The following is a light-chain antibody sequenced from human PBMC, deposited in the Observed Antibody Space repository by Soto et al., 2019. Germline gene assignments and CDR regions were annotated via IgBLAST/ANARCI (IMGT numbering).Light chain of an antibody. V-gene: IGLV3-21*02. CDR1: DIGSKS. Sequence: SYELTQPPSVSVAPGQTASITCGGSDIGSKSVHWYQQKPGQAPVLVVYDDSDRPSGIPVRFSGSNSGNTATLTSSGVDCGDEADYYWHVWESSSDHNYVFGPGTKLTVL. CDR2: DDS. CDR3: HVWESSSDHNYV. J-gene: IGLJ1*01.